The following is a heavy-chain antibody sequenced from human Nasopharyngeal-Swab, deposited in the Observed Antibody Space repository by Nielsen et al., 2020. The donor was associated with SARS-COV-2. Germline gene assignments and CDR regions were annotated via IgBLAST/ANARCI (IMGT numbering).Heavy chain of an antibody. CDR1: GFTFGDYA. J-gene: IGHJ4*02. Sequence: GESLKISCTASGFTFGDYAMSWFRQAPGKGLEWVGFIRSKAYGGTTEYAASVKGRFTISRADSKSIAYLQMNSLKTEDTAVYYCTRAYYYDSSGYYLFRYFDYWGQGTLVTVSS. D-gene: IGHD3-22*01. CDR3: TRAYYYDSSGYYLFRYFDY. CDR2: IRSKAYGGTT. V-gene: IGHV3-49*03.